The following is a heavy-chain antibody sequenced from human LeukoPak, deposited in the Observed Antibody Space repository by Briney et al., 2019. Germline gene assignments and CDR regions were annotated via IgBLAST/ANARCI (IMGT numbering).Heavy chain of an antibody. CDR3: ATSGYSGYGIDY. CDR1: GFTFSSYG. V-gene: IGHV3-33*03. J-gene: IGHJ4*02. Sequence: PGGSLRLSCAASGFTFSSYGMHWVRQAPGKGLEWVAVIWYDGSNKCYADSVKGRFTISRDNAKNSLYLEMNSLRVEDTAVYYCATSGYSGYGIDYWGQGALVAVSS. D-gene: IGHD5-12*01. CDR2: IWYDGSNK.